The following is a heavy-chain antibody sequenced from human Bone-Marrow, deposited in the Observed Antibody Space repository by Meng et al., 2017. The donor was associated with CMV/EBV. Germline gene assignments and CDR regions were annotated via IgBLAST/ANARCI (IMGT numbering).Heavy chain of an antibody. CDR1: GFSLCTNGVV. CDR3: AHSTALTPRRFDY. V-gene: IGHV2-5*01. Sequence: FSGFSLCTNGVVVGWIRQPPVKALQWLAIIYCNDDKHYSPSVKSRLTITKDTSQIQVLLTMTNMDPVDTATYYCAHSTALTPRRFDYWGQGTLVTVSS. D-gene: IGHD4/OR15-4a*01. J-gene: IGHJ4*02. CDR2: IYCNDDK.